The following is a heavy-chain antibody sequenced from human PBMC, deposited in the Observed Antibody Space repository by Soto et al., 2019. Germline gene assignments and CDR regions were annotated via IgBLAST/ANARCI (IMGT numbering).Heavy chain of an antibody. CDR3: ARGFSNSPGVDY. CDR1: GGSISSYY. CDR2: IYYTGST. D-gene: IGHD6-6*01. V-gene: IGHV4-59*01. J-gene: IGHJ4*02. Sequence: QVQLQESGPGLVKPSETLSLTCTVSGGSISSYYWSWIRQPPGKGLEWIGYIYYTGSTDYNPSLKSRVTISVDTSKNQFSRRLNSVTAADTAVYYCARGFSNSPGVDYWGQGTLVTVSS.